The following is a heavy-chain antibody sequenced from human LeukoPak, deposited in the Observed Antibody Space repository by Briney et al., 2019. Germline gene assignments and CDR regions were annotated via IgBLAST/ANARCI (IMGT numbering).Heavy chain of an antibody. CDR2: INHSGSN. Sequence: SDTLSLTCAVYGGSFSGYYWSWIRQPPGKGLEWIGEINHSGSNNYNPSLKSRVTISVDTSKTQFSLKLSSVTAADTAVYYCARVRRYTNWPPFDYRGQGTLVTVSS. D-gene: IGHD1-1*01. CDR1: GGSFSGYY. CDR3: ARVRRYTNWPPFDY. V-gene: IGHV4-34*01. J-gene: IGHJ4*02.